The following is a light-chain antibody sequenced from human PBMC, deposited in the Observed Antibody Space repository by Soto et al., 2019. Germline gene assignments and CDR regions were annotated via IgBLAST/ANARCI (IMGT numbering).Light chain of an antibody. CDR1: QSISNH. V-gene: IGKV1-39*01. CDR2: TAS. CDR3: QHSYSTPRT. J-gene: IGKJ1*01. Sequence: DIQMTQSPSSLSASVEDRVIITCRASQSISNHLNWYQQKPGKAPRLLIYTASSLQSGVPSRFSGSGAGTDFTLTITRLQPEDFATYFCQHSYSTPRTFGQGTKVDIK.